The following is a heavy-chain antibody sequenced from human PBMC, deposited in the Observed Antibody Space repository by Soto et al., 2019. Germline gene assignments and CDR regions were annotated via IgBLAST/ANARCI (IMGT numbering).Heavy chain of an antibody. J-gene: IGHJ6*02. CDR3: AKDLEAEWELYYYYGMDV. Sequence: GGSLRLSCAASGFTFSIYAMSWVRHATGKGLEWVSAISGSGCITYYADSVKGRFTISRDNSKNTLYLQMNSLRAEDTAVYYCAKDLEAEWELYYYYGMDVWGQGT. D-gene: IGHD1-26*01. CDR1: GFTFSIYA. V-gene: IGHV3-23*01. CDR2: ISGSGCIT.